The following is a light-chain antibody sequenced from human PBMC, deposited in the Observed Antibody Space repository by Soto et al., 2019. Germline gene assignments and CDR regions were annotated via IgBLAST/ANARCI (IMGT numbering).Light chain of an antibody. V-gene: IGKV1-12*01. Sequence: DIQMTQSPSSVSASVGDRVTIACRASQDISGRLAWYQQRPGEAPKLPIFSASTLQSGVPSRFSGSGSGTDYTLTISSLQPEDLATYSCQQGHSFPLTFGGGTKVEI. CDR1: QDISGR. CDR3: QQGHSFPLT. J-gene: IGKJ4*01. CDR2: SAS.